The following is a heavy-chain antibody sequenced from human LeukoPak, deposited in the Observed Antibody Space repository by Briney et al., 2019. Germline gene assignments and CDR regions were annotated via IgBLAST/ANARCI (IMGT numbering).Heavy chain of an antibody. Sequence: SETLSLTCAVYGGSFSGYYWSWIRQPPGKGLEWIGEINHSGSTNYNPSLKSRVTISVDTSKNRFSLKLSSVTAADTAVYYCATYSSSSYYFDYWGQGTLVTVSS. V-gene: IGHV4-34*01. CDR3: ATYSSSSYYFDY. CDR2: INHSGST. D-gene: IGHD6-6*01. J-gene: IGHJ4*02. CDR1: GGSFSGYY.